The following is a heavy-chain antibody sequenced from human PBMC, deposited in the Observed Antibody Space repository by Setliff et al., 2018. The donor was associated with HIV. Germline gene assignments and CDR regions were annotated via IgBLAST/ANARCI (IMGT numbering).Heavy chain of an antibody. V-gene: IGHV4-31*03. Sequence: SETLSLTCTVSGGSISSGAYYWTWIRQHPGKGLEWIGYIYYSGGTYYNPSLKSRVTISVDTSKNQFSLKLSSVTAADTAVYYCARVPTNPDFYYYYMDVWGKGTTVTVS. CDR2: IYYSGGT. CDR1: GGSISSGAYY. J-gene: IGHJ6*03. CDR3: ARVPTNPDFYYYYMDV.